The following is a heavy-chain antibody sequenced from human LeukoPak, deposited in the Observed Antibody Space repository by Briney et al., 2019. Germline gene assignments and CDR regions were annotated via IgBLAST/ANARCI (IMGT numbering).Heavy chain of an antibody. J-gene: IGHJ4*02. CDR1: GGSISSSYYY. CDR2: IYYSGST. D-gene: IGHD3-22*01. V-gene: IGHV4-39*07. CDR3: ARAGYYDSSGYYPTLQY. Sequence: SETLSLTCTVSGGSISSSYYYWGWIRQPPGKGLEWIGSIYYSGSTYYNPSLKSRVTISVDTSKNQFSLKLSSVTAADTAVYYCARAGYYDSSGYYPTLQYWGQGTLVTVSS.